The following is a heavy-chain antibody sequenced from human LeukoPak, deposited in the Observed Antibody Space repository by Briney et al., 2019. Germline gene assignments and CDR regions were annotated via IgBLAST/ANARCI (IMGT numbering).Heavy chain of an antibody. V-gene: IGHV6-1*01. D-gene: IGHD1-26*01. CDR2: TYYRSKWYN. CDR1: GDCVSSNSAA. J-gene: IGHJ4*02. Sequence: SQTLSLTCAISGDCVSSNSAAWNWIRQSPSRGLEWLGRTYYRSKWYNDYAVSVKSRITINPDTSKNQFSLQLNSVTPEDTAVYYCARDQELLFDKAFDYWGQGTLVTVSS. CDR3: ARDQELLFDKAFDY.